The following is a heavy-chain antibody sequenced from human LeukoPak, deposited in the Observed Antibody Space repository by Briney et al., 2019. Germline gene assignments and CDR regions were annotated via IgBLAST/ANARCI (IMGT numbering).Heavy chain of an antibody. CDR2: VNPNSGDT. Sequence: GASVNVSFKASGYTFTSYDVNWVRQATGQGLEWMGWVNPNSGDTAYAQNFQGRVTMTRDTSINTAYMELSSLRSEDTAVYYCARGAWTSSFDYWGQGTLVTVSS. D-gene: IGHD6-6*01. CDR1: GYTFTSYD. V-gene: IGHV1-8*01. CDR3: ARGAWTSSFDY. J-gene: IGHJ4*02.